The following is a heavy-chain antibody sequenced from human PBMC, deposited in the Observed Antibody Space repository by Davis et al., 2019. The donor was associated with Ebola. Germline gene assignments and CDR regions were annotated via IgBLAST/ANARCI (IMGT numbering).Heavy chain of an antibody. CDR1: GYTFTSYY. D-gene: IGHD3-9*01. CDR3: ARSTYDILIDFDF. Sequence: AASVKVSCKASGYTFTSYYMYWVRQAPGQGLEWMGWISAFKGKTHYAQKFQGRMTLTTDTPTSTAYMELESLRSDDTAVYYCARSTYDILIDFDFWGQGTLVTVSS. J-gene: IGHJ4*02. V-gene: IGHV1-18*04. CDR2: ISAFKGKT.